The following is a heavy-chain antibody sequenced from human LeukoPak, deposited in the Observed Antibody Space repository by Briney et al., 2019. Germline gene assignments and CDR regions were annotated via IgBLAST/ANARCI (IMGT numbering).Heavy chain of an antibody. CDR3: ARVSGSSWGYDY. J-gene: IGHJ4*02. V-gene: IGHV3-64*01. CDR1: GFTFSSYA. CDR2: ISSNGGST. D-gene: IGHD6-13*01. Sequence: GGSLRLSCAASGFTFSSYAMHWVRQAPGKGLEYVSAISSNGGSTYYANSVKGRFTISRDNSKNTLYLQMGSLRAEDMAVYYCARVSGSSWGYDYWGQGTLVTVSS.